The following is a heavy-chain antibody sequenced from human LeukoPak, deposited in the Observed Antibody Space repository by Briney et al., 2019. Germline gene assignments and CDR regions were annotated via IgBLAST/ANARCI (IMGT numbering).Heavy chain of an antibody. D-gene: IGHD5-24*01. Sequence: GGSLRLSCAASGFTFSSYAMSWARQAPGKGLEWVSAISGSGGSTYYADSVKGRFTISRDNSKNTLYLQMNSLRAEDTAVYYCARDLMMAFDYWGQGTLVTVSS. V-gene: IGHV3-23*01. CDR2: ISGSGGST. CDR1: GFTFSSYA. J-gene: IGHJ4*02. CDR3: ARDLMMAFDY.